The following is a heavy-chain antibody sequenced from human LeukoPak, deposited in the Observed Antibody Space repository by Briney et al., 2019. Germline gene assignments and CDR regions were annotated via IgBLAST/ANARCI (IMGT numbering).Heavy chain of an antibody. V-gene: IGHV3-48*04. CDR3: AELGITMIGGV. CDR2: ISSSGSTV. J-gene: IGHJ6*04. Sequence: GSLRLSCAASGFTFSSYSMNWVRQAPGKGLEWVSYISSSGSTVYYADSVKGRFTISRDNAKNSLYLQMNSLRAEDTAVYYCAELGITMIGGVWGKGTTVTISS. CDR1: GFTFSSYS. D-gene: IGHD3-10*02.